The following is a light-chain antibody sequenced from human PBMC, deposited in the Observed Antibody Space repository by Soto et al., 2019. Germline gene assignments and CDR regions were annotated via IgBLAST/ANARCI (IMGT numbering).Light chain of an antibody. Sequence: DIQMTQSPSTLSASVGDRVTITCRASQSIDRWLAWYQRKPGKAPKLLIYDAYTLQSGVSSRFSGSGSGTEFTLTISSLQPDYFATYYCQQCKSYYSFGQGTKLEIK. CDR2: DAY. V-gene: IGKV1-5*01. CDR3: QQCKSYYS. J-gene: IGKJ2*03. CDR1: QSIDRW.